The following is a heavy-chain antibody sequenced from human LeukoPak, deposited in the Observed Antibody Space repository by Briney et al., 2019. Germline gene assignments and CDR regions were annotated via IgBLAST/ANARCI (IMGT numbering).Heavy chain of an antibody. CDR3: AKGVRGIAAADDAFDI. J-gene: IGHJ3*02. D-gene: IGHD6-13*01. CDR1: GGTFSSYA. CDR2: IIPIFGTA. V-gene: IGHV1-69*13. Sequence: SVKVSCKASGGTFSSYAISWVRQAPGQGLEWMGGIIPIFGTANYAQKFQGRVTITADESTSTAYMELSSLRSEDTAVYYCAKGVRGIAAADDAFDIWGQGTMVTVSS.